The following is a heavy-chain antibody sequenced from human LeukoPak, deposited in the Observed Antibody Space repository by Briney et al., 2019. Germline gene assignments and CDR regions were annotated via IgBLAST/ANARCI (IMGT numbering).Heavy chain of an antibody. CDR2: IYYSGST. D-gene: IGHD6-19*01. J-gene: IGHJ4*02. V-gene: IGHV4-39*07. CDR1: GGSVSSSSYY. Sequence: SETLSLTCTVSGGSVSSSSYYWGWIRQPPGKGLEWIGSIYYSGSTYYNPSLKSRVTISVVTSKNQFSLKLSSVTAADTAVYYCARGSRSGWYVSYFDYWGQGTLVTVSS. CDR3: ARGSRSGWYVSYFDY.